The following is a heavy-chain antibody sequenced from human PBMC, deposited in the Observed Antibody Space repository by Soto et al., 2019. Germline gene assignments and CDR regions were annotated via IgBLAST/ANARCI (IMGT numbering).Heavy chain of an antibody. D-gene: IGHD6-13*01. J-gene: IGHJ2*01. CDR3: ARLEHQLVAYWYLDV. CDR2: IVPMFGTP. CDR1: GGTFSSNS. V-gene: IGHV1-69*12. Sequence: QVQLLQSGAEVKKPGSSVTISCKASGGTFSSNSIGRVRQAPGQGLEWMGGIVPMFGTPKNAQKFQGRVTITADESTSTVYMELHSLRSDDTAVYYCARLEHQLVAYWYLDVWGRGTLVTVSS.